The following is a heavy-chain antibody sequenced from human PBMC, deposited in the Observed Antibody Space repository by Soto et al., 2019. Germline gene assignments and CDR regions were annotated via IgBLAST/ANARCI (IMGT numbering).Heavy chain of an antibody. Sequence: QVQLVQSGAEVKKPGASVKVSCKASGYTFTSYGISWVRQAPGQGLEWMGWISAYNGNTNYAQKLQGRVTMTTDTSTGTAYMELRSLRSDDTAVYYCALTIFGVDHYYGMDVWGQGTTVTVSS. V-gene: IGHV1-18*04. D-gene: IGHD3-3*01. CDR3: ALTIFGVDHYYGMDV. CDR2: ISAYNGNT. J-gene: IGHJ6*02. CDR1: GYTFTSYG.